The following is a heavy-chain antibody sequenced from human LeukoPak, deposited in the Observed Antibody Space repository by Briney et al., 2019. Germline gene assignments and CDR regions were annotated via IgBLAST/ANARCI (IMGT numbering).Heavy chain of an antibody. J-gene: IGHJ1*01. CDR1: GFTFDDYA. CDR3: AKDPYGDYLGEGYFQH. Sequence: GGSLRLSCAASGFTFDDYAMHWVRQAPGKGLEWVSGISWNSGSIGYADSVKGRFTISRDNAKNSLYLQMNSLRAEDTALYYCAKDPYGDYLGEGYFQHWGQGTLVTVSS. V-gene: IGHV3-9*01. CDR2: ISWNSGSI. D-gene: IGHD4-17*01.